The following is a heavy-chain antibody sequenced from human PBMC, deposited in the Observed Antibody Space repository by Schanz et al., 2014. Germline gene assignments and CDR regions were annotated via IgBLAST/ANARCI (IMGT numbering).Heavy chain of an antibody. Sequence: EMQLLESGGGLAQPGGSLRLSCAASGFSFSSYAMGWVRQARGKGLEWVSVIGVDGTTTYYADSVKGRFTISRDNSKNTVHLQMNSLRAEDTAVYYCARGRVLESWGQGTLVTVSS. CDR3: ARGRVLES. V-gene: IGHV3-23*01. J-gene: IGHJ5*02. D-gene: IGHD1-1*01. CDR1: GFSFSSYA. CDR2: IGVDGTTT.